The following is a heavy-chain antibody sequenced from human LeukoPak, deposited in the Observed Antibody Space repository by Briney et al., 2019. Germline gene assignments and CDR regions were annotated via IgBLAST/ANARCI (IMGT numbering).Heavy chain of an antibody. J-gene: IGHJ4*02. CDR1: GFTFSSYG. CDR2: TSFDGSYK. Sequence: GGSLRLSCAASGFTFSSYGMHWVRQAPGKGLEWVAMTSFDGSYKNYADSVKGRFTISRDNSKNRLYLQMNSLRAEDTAVYYCARDLGYCSGGSCYPRGFDYWGQGTLVTVSS. CDR3: ARDLGYCSGGSCYPRGFDY. V-gene: IGHV3-30*03. D-gene: IGHD2-15*01.